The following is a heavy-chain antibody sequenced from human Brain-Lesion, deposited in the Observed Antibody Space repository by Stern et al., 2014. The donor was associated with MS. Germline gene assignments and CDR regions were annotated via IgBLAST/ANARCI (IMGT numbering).Heavy chain of an antibody. CDR3: ARGDHRNSYDSSGYYYFVFDV. CDR1: DDSLNSVVYS. Sequence: QVQLQESGSGLVKPSQTLSLTCAVSDDSLNSVVYSWSWLRQPPGKGLEWIGSIYHSGSSYSSPSLKSRVPISVDRSKNQFSLKLSSVTAADTAVYYCARGDHRNSYDSSGYYYFVFDVWGQGTMVTVSS. J-gene: IGHJ3*01. D-gene: IGHD3-22*01. V-gene: IGHV4-30-2*01. CDR2: IYHSGSS.